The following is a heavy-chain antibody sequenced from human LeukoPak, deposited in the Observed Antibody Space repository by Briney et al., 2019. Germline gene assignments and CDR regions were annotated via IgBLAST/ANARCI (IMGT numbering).Heavy chain of an antibody. Sequence: GGSLRLSCAASGFTFSSYSMNWVRQAPGKGLEWVSSISSSSSYIYYTDSVKGRFTISIDNAKNSLYLQMNSLRAEDTAVYYCARDAYHLQHDYWGQGTLVTVSS. V-gene: IGHV3-21*01. D-gene: IGHD2-2*01. J-gene: IGHJ4*02. CDR2: ISSSSSYI. CDR3: ARDAYHLQHDY. CDR1: GFTFSSYS.